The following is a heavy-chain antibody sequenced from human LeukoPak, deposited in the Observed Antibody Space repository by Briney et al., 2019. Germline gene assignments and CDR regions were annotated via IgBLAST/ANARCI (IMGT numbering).Heavy chain of an antibody. V-gene: IGHV4-39*01. D-gene: IGHD3-10*01. CDR1: GGSISSSSYY. J-gene: IGHJ4*02. CDR2: IYYSGST. Sequence: SETLSLTCTVSGGSISSSSYYWGWIRQPPGKGLEWIGSIYYSGSTHYNPSLKSRVTISVDTSKNQFSLKLSSVTAADTAVYYCARQGYYGSGSYLFWGQGTLATVSS. CDR3: ARQGYYGSGSYLF.